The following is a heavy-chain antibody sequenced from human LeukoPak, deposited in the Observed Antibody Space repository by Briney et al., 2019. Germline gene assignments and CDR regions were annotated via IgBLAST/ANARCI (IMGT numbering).Heavy chain of an antibody. V-gene: IGHV4-59*01. CDR2: IYCSGST. D-gene: IGHD6-13*01. Sequence: SETLSLTCTASRGSISSYYWSWIRQPPGQGLEWIGYIYCSGSTNYNPSLKSRVAISVDTSKNQFSLNLSSVTAADTAVYYCAREGVSAATFDYWGQGTLVTVSS. CDR3: AREGVSAATFDY. J-gene: IGHJ4*02. CDR1: RGSISSYY.